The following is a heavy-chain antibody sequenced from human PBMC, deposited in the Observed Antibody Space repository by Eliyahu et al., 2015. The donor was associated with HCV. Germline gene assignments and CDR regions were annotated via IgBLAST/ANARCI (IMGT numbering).Heavy chain of an antibody. D-gene: IGHD6-19*01. CDR3: ASGGGGIAVAGTGGWFDP. Sequence: QVQLQESGPGLVKPSXXLSLTCTVSGGSITTYYXSXLRQPPGKGLXWIGYIHYSGSTNYNPSLKSRXTISIDTSKXQFSLNLTSVTAADTAVYYCASGGGGIAVAGTGGWFDPWGQGTLVTVSS. V-gene: IGHV4-59*01. CDR1: GGSITTYY. CDR2: IHYSGST. J-gene: IGHJ5*02.